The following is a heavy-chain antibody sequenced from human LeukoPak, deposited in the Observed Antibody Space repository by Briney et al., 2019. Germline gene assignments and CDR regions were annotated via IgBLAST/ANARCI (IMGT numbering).Heavy chain of an antibody. CDR1: GYTFTSYG. CDR2: INPSGGST. Sequence: ASVKVSCKASGYTFTSYGISWVRQAPGQGLEWMGIINPSGGSTSYAQKFQGRVTMTRDTSTSTVYMELSSLRSEDTAVYYCARSRMPYYYDSSGYSLCYWGQGTLVTVSS. J-gene: IGHJ4*02. D-gene: IGHD3-22*01. CDR3: ARSRMPYYYDSSGYSLCY. V-gene: IGHV1-46*01.